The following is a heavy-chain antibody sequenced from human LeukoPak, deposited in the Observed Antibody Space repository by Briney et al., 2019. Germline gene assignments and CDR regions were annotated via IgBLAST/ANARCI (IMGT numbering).Heavy chain of an antibody. CDR2: IDPYSGGT. J-gene: IGHJ5*02. D-gene: IGHD6-19*01. CDR1: GYTFSGYH. V-gene: IGHV1-2*02. Sequence: GASVKVSCKTSGYTFSGYHIHWMRQAPGQGLEWIGWIDPYSGGTHFAEKFQGRVTLTRDTSITTLYMELTNLKSDDTSIYFCARDVVAVDSNWFDPWGQGTLVTASS. CDR3: ARDVVAVDSNWFDP.